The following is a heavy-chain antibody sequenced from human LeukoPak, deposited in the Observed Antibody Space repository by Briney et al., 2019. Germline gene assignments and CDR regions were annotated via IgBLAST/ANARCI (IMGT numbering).Heavy chain of an antibody. Sequence: GGSLRLSCAASGFTFSSYAMHWVRQAPGKGLEWVAVISYDGSNKYYADSAKGRFTISRDNSKNTLYLQMNSLRAEDTAVYYCARGGFRVRGAKGCDYWGQGTLVTVSS. CDR1: GFTFSSYA. J-gene: IGHJ4*02. V-gene: IGHV3-30-3*01. CDR2: ISYDGSNK. D-gene: IGHD3-10*01. CDR3: ARGGFRVRGAKGCDY.